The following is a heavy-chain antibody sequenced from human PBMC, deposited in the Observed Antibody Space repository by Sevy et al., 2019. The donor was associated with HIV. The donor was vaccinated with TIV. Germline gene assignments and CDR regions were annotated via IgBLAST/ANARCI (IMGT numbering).Heavy chain of an antibody. CDR3: ARGGFSSSWSLGNYFDY. Sequence: GGSLRLSCATSGFTFNNYALHWVRQAPGKGLEWVAVIPDDGNNIYYADSVKGRFTISRDNSKSTLFLQMNSLRAEDTAVYYGARGGFSSSWSLGNYFDYWGQGTLVTVSS. D-gene: IGHD6-13*01. CDR2: IPDDGNNI. CDR1: GFTFNNYA. J-gene: IGHJ4*02. V-gene: IGHV3-30*04.